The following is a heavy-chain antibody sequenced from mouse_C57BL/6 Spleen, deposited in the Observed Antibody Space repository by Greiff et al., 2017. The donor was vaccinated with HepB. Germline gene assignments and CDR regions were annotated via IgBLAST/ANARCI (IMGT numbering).Heavy chain of an antibody. CDR2: INPSSGYT. J-gene: IGHJ2*01. CDR1: GYTFTSYT. Sequence: QVQLQQSGAELARPGASVKMSCKASGYTFTSYTMHWVKQRPGQGLEWIGYINPSSGYTKYNQKFKDKATLTADKSSSTAYMQLSSLTSEDSAVYYCARWEYDPFACWGQGTTLTVSS. D-gene: IGHD2-14*01. CDR3: ARWEYDPFAC. V-gene: IGHV1-4*01.